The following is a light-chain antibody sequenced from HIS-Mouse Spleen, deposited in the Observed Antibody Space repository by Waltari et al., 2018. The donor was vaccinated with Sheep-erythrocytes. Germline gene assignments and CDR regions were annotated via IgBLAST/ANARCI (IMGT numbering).Light chain of an antibody. CDR2: AAS. V-gene: IGKV1-12*01. J-gene: IGKJ5*01. CDR1: QGMCSW. CDR3: QQANSFPIT. Sequence: DIHMTKSPSSVSPSVGHIVTITCRASQGMCSWLAWYQQKPGKAPKLLIYAASSLQSGVPSRFSGSGSGTDFTLTISSLQPEDFATYYCQQANSFPITFGQGTRLEIK.